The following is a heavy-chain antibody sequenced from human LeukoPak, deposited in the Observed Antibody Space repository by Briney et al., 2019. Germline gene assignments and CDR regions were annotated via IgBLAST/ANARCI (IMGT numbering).Heavy chain of an antibody. D-gene: IGHD6-19*01. CDR2: ISSSSSTI. Sequence: PGGSLRLSCSASGFTSGSYSMNWVRQAPGKGLEWVSYISSSSSTIYYADSVKGRFTISRDNAKNSLYLQMNSLRDEDTAVYYCARSIAVAGAFDYWGQGTLVTVSS. V-gene: IGHV3-48*02. CDR3: ARSIAVAGAFDY. CDR1: GFTSGSYS. J-gene: IGHJ4*02.